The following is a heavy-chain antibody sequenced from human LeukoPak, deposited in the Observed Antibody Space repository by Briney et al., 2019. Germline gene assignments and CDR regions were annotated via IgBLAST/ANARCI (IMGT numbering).Heavy chain of an antibody. J-gene: IGHJ4*02. D-gene: IGHD3-10*01. V-gene: IGHV3-15*01. Sequence: PGGSLRLSCAASGFTFSSYAMHWVRQAPGKGLEWVGRVKSRGAGETTDYAAPVKGRFTISRDDSKNTLYLQMNSLKTEDTAVYYCTLIQGWGSGSYYLDYWGQGTLVTVSS. CDR3: TLIQGWGSGSYYLDY. CDR1: GFTFSSYA. CDR2: VKSRGAGETT.